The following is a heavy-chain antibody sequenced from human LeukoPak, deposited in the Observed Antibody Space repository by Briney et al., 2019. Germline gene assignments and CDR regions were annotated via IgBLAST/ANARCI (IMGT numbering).Heavy chain of an antibody. J-gene: IGHJ4*02. D-gene: IGHD1-1*01. V-gene: IGHV3-21*05. CDR1: GFTLSSYA. Sequence: GGSLRLSCAASGFTLSSYAMSWVRQAPGKGLEWLSYISGSGDDTNYADSVRGRFTISRDNAKNSLYLQMNSLRVEDTAVYYCARDPRTVRIWGQGTLVTVSS. CDR3: ARDPRTVRI. CDR2: ISGSGDDT.